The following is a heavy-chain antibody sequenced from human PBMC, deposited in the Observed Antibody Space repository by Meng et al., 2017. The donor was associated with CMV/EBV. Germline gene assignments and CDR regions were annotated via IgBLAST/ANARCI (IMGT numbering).Heavy chain of an antibody. J-gene: IGHJ4*02. D-gene: IGHD2-2*01. CDR2: IYWDDDK. Sequence: QITLKESGPTLVEPTPTLTLSWTFSGFSLSTTGVGVAWIRQSPGKAPEWLALIYWDDDKRYSPSLKSRLTITKDTSKNQVILTVTNMDPVDSATYYCTRCPAEYWGQGTLVTVSS. CDR1: GFSLSTTGVG. CDR3: TRCPAEY. V-gene: IGHV2-5*02.